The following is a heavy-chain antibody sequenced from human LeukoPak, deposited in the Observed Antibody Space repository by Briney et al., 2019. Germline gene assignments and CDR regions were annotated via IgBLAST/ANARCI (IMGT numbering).Heavy chain of an antibody. CDR1: GYTFNSYA. V-gene: IGHV7-4-1*02. CDR3: ARKLSDSTSA. Sequence: ASVKVSCKASGYTFNSYAMNWVRQAPGQGLEWMGWINTNTGNPMYAQGFTGRFVFSLNTSVSTAYLQISSLKAEDTAVYCCARKLSDSTSAWGQGTLVTVSS. D-gene: IGHD6-6*01. J-gene: IGHJ5*02. CDR2: INTNTGNP.